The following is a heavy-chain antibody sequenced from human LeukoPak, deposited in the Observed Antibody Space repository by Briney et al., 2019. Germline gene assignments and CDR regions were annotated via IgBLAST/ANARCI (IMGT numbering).Heavy chain of an antibody. D-gene: IGHD3-3*01. Sequence: ASVKVSCKASGYTFTSYGISWVRQAPGQGLEWMGWISAYNGNTNYAQKFQGRVTMTRNTSISTAYMELSSLRSEDTAVYYCARSQSRSGYYMVDYYYYYGMDVWGQGTTVTVSS. J-gene: IGHJ6*02. CDR2: ISAYNGNT. V-gene: IGHV1-18*01. CDR1: GYTFTSYG. CDR3: ARSQSRSGYYMVDYYYYYGMDV.